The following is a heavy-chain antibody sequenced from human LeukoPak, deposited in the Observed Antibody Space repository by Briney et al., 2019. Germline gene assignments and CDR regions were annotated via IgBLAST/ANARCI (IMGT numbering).Heavy chain of an antibody. CDR2: ISSSSSYL. V-gene: IGHV3-21*01. Sequence: GGSLRLSCAASGFTFSSYSMNWVRQAPGKGLEWVSSISSSSSYLYYADSVKGRFTISRDNARNSLYLQMNSLRAEDTAVYYCARDYGGYNSYYFDYWGQGTLVTVSS. CDR3: ARDYGGYNSYYFDY. J-gene: IGHJ4*02. D-gene: IGHD5-24*01. CDR1: GFTFSSYS.